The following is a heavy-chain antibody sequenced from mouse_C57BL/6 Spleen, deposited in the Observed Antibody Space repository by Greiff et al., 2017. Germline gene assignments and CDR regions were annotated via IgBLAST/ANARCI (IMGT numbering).Heavy chain of an antibody. CDR3: TRIYHGAMDY. J-gene: IGHJ4*01. Sequence: EVQLKESGAELVRPGASVKLSCTASGFNIKDYYMPWVQQRPEQGLEWIGRIDPDDGDTDYAPKFKGKATMTADTSSNTVYLQLSSLTSEDTAVYYCTRIYHGAMDYWGQGTSVTVSS. CDR1: GFNIKDYY. V-gene: IGHV14-1*01. CDR2: IDPDDGDT. D-gene: IGHD2-1*01.